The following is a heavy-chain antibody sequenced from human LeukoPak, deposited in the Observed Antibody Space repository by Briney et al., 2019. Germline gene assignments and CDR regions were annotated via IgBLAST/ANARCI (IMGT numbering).Heavy chain of an antibody. D-gene: IGHD6-19*01. J-gene: IGHJ4*02. Sequence: GESLKISCKGSGYSFTSYWIGWVRQMPGKGLEWMGIIYPGDSDTRYSPSFQGQVTISADKSISTAYLQWSSLKASDTAMYYCARRGVGSSGWYSYVHGDYWGQGTLVTVSS. CDR1: GYSFTSYW. V-gene: IGHV5-51*01. CDR2: IYPGDSDT. CDR3: ARRGVGSSGWYSYVHGDY.